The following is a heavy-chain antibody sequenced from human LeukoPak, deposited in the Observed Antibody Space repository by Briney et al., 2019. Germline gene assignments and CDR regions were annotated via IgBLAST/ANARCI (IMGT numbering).Heavy chain of an antibody. V-gene: IGHV3-23*01. D-gene: IGHD3-22*01. Sequence: PGGSLRLSCAASGFTFSIYAMSWVRQAPGKGLRWVSSITSRGESTWYVVSVKGRFTITRDNSENTLYLQMHSLRAEDTAVYYCARDRPNYYGSDGHYYRRDGDYWGRGTLVSVSS. CDR1: GFTFSIYA. CDR2: ITSRGEST. J-gene: IGHJ4*02. CDR3: ARDRPNYYGSDGHYYRRDGDY.